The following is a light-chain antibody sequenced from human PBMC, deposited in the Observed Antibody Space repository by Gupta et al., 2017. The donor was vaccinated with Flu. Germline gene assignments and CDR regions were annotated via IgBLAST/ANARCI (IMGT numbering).Light chain of an antibody. Sequence: PGQTASITCGGNKIGSKSVHWYQQRSGQAPVLVVYDDSDRPSGIPGRISGSNSGNTATLTITRVEAGDEADYYCQVWDITSDVVFGGGTKLTVL. CDR2: DDS. CDR3: QVWDITSDVV. V-gene: IGLV3-21*02. J-gene: IGLJ2*01. CDR1: KIGSKS.